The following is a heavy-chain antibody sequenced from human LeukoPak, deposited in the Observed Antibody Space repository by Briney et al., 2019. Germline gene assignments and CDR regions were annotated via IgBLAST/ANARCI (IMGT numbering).Heavy chain of an antibody. CDR2: MNPNSGNT. J-gene: IGHJ4*02. Sequence: GASVKVSCKASGYTFTSYDINWVRQATGQGLEWMGWMNPNSGNTGYAQKFQGRVTITRNTSISTAYMELSSLRSADTAVYYCARGSPFGGVIVDYWGQGTLVTVSS. D-gene: IGHD3-16*02. CDR1: GYTFTSYD. V-gene: IGHV1-8*03. CDR3: ARGSPFGGVIVDY.